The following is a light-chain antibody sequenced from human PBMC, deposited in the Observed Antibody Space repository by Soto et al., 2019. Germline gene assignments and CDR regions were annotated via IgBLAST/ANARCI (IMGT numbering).Light chain of an antibody. CDR2: AAS. CDR3: QQSYFGGT. CDR1: QSISSY. Sequence: DIQMTQSPSSLSASVGDRVTITCRASQSISSYLNWYQQKPGKAPKLLIYAASSLKSGVPSRFSGSGSGTDFTLTISSLQPEDFATYYCQQSYFGGTFGQGTKVEIK. J-gene: IGKJ1*01. V-gene: IGKV1-39*01.